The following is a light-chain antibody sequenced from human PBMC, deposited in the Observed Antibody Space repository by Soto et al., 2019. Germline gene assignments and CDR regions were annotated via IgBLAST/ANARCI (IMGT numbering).Light chain of an antibody. V-gene: IGLV2-14*01. CDR3: SSYTSSITPYV. J-gene: IGLJ1*01. CDR2: EVS. Sequence: SALTQPASVSWSPGQSITISCTGTSSDVGGYNYVSWYQQHPGKAPKLMIYEVSNRPSGVSNRFSGSKSCNTASLTISGLQAEDEADYYCSSYTSSITPYVFGTGTKVTVL. CDR1: SSDVGGYNY.